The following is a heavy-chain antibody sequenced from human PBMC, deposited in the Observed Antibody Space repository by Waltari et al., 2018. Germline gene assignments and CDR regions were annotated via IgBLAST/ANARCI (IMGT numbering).Heavy chain of an antibody. V-gene: IGHV7-4-1*02. CDR2: IKTNTGKT. J-gene: IGHJ5*02. CDR3: ARGDIVIVPAADNWFDP. Sequence: QVQLVQSGSEMKKPGASVKVSCKASGYTFITYGVNWVRQAPGQGLEWMGWIKTNTGKTTYAHGFTGRFVFSSTTSVNTAYLQISNLKTEDTAVYYCARGDIVIVPAADNWFDPWGQGTLVTVSS. CDR1: GYTFITYG. D-gene: IGHD2-15*01.